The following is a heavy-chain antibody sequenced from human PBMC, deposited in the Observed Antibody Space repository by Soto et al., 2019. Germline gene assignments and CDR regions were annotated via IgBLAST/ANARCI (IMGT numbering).Heavy chain of an antibody. Sequence: PSETLSLTCTVSGGSVSSSSFYWSWIRQPPGKGLEWIGYIYYTGSTYYNPSLKSRVTISVDRSKNQFSLKLSSVTAADTAVSYCARARYNWNVDAFDIWGQGTMVT. D-gene: IGHD1-20*01. CDR1: GGSVSSSSFY. CDR2: IYYTGST. CDR3: ARARYNWNVDAFDI. J-gene: IGHJ3*02. V-gene: IGHV4-61*01.